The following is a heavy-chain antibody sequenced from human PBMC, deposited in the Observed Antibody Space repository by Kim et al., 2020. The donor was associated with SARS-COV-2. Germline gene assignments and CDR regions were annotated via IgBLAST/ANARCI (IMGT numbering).Heavy chain of an antibody. CDR2: TYYRSKWYN. V-gene: IGHV6-1*01. D-gene: IGHD6-19*01. CDR3: ARDRSSGWYGDYYYYGMDV. Sequence: SQTLSLTCAISGDSVSSNSAAWDWIRQSPSRGLEWLGRTYYRSKWYNDYAVSVKSRITINPDTSKNQFSLQLNSVTPEDTAVYYCARDRSSGWYGDYYYYGMDVWGQGTTVTVSS. CDR1: GDSVSSNSAA. J-gene: IGHJ6*02.